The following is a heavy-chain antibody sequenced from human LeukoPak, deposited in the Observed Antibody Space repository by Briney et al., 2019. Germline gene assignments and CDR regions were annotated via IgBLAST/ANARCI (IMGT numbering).Heavy chain of an antibody. Sequence: NASETLSLTRTVSGGSISNYWWSWIRQPPGKGLEWIGYVFDSGGTNYNPSLKSRVTISVDTSKKQFSLKLSSVTAADTAVYYCARGYSSSWNYFDYWGQGTLVTVSS. J-gene: IGHJ4*02. V-gene: IGHV4-59*01. CDR2: VFDSGGT. CDR3: ARGYSSSWNYFDY. CDR1: GGSISNYW. D-gene: IGHD6-13*01.